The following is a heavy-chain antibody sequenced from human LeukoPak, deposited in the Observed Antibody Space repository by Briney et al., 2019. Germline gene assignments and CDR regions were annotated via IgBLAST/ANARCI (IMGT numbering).Heavy chain of an antibody. V-gene: IGHV4-39*07. CDR3: ARDWATGAFDI. Sequence: TSETLSLTCTVSGGSISSGDYYWSWIRQPPGKRLEWIGSIYYNGSTYYNPSLKSRVTISVDTSKNQFSLKLSSVTAADTAVYYCARDWATGAFDIWGQGTMVTVSS. CDR2: IYYNGST. J-gene: IGHJ3*02. CDR1: GGSISSGDYY. D-gene: IGHD3-16*01.